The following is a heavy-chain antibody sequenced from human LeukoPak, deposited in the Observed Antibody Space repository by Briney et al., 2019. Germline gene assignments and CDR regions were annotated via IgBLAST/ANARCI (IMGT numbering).Heavy chain of an antibody. CDR1: GFTFSSYW. CDR3: AKDRGYTSGWYSRASDY. V-gene: IGHV3-74*01. D-gene: IGHD6-19*01. CDR2: INSDGSST. Sequence: GGSLRLSCAASGFTFSSYWMHWVRQAPGKGLVWVSRINSDGSSTSYADSVKGRFTISRDNSKNTLYLQMNSLRVEDTAIYYCAKDRGYTSGWYSRASDYWGQGTLVTVSS. J-gene: IGHJ4*02.